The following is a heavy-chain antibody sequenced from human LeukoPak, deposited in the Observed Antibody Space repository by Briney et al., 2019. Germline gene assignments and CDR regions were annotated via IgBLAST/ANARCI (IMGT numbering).Heavy chain of an antibody. CDR3: ARAVAAAFDY. D-gene: IGHD6-19*01. J-gene: IGHJ4*02. Sequence: PSETLSLTCAVSGGSISSGGYSWRWIRQPPGKGLEWIGYIYHSGSTYYNPSLKSRVTISVDRSKNQFSLKLSSVTAADTAVYYCARAVAAAFDYWGQGTLVTVSS. CDR1: GGSISSGGYS. V-gene: IGHV4-30-2*01. CDR2: IYHSGST.